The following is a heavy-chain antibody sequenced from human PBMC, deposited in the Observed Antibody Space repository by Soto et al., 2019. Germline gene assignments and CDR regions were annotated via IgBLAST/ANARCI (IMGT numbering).Heavy chain of an antibody. CDR3: ARGRHWFGP. CDR1: DISITRAS. CDR2: ISERGDI. V-gene: IGHV4-4*09. Sequence: GNLSLTCTVPDISITRASLYWFLQSLGKGLEWIGHISERGDINYNPPLESRVAISKDKSQKQVYLTLTAVNAADTAVYFCARGRHWFGPWGHGTLATV. J-gene: IGHJ5*02.